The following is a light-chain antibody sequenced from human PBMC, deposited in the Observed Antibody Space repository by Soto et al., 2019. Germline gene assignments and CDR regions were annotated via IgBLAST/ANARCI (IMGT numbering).Light chain of an antibody. CDR2: DAS. Sequence: DIQMTQSPSSLSASVGDRVTITCQASQDISNYLNWYQQKPGKAPKLLIYDASNLKTGVPSRFSGSGSATEFTFTISSLQPEDIATYYCQQYDNLPLTFGGGTKVEIK. CDR1: QDISNY. J-gene: IGKJ4*01. V-gene: IGKV1-33*01. CDR3: QQYDNLPLT.